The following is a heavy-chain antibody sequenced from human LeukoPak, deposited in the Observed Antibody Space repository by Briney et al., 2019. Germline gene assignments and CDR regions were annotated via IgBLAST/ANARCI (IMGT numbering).Heavy chain of an antibody. J-gene: IGHJ4*02. CDR3: ARGYYQSAGTRTVFDL. V-gene: IGHV4-59*13. CDR2: IYHTGST. D-gene: IGHD3-10*01. Sequence: SETLSLTCTVSGASITPYYWSWIRQSPGKGLEWIGHIYHTGSTNYNPSLKSRVTITVGASRNQFSLNLISVTAADTAMYYCARGYYQSAGTRTVFDLWGQGPLVTVSS. CDR1: GASITPYY.